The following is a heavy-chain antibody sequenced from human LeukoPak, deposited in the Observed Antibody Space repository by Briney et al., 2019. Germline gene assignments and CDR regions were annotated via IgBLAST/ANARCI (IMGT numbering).Heavy chain of an antibody. V-gene: IGHV1-18*01. CDR3: ARESSSRQPLDY. J-gene: IGHJ4*02. Sequence: ASVKVSCKASGYTFTSYGISWVRQAPGQGLEWMGWISAYNGNTNYAQKLQGRVIMTTDTSTSTAYMEPRSLRSDDTAVYYCARESSSRQPLDYWGQGTLVTVSS. CDR2: ISAYNGNT. D-gene: IGHD6-13*01. CDR1: GYTFTSYG.